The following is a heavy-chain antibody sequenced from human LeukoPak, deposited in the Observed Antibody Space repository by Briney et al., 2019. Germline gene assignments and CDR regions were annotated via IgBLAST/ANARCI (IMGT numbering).Heavy chain of an antibody. V-gene: IGHV3-7*01. CDR3: ARGWNYAFRFDY. D-gene: IGHD1-7*01. J-gene: IGHJ4*02. CDR2: IKQYGSEK. Sequence: SGGSLRLSCAASGFTLRDYWMTCVRQAPGKGLEGVAHIKQYGSEKYYVDSVKGRFTISRDNAKNLLYLQMNSLGAEDTAVYYCARGWNYAFRFDYWGQGTLVTVSS. CDR1: GFTLRDYW.